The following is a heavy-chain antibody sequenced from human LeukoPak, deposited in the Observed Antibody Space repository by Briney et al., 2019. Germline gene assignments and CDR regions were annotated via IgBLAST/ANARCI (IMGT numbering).Heavy chain of an antibody. CDR2: IRYDGSNK. Sequence: GGSLRLSCAASGFTFSSYGMHWVRQAPSKGREWVAFIRYDGSNKKYADSVKGRFTISRDNSKNTLYLQMNSLRAEDTAVYYCAKDRDPYYDSSGYSYFDYWGQGTLVTVSS. CDR3: AKDRDPYYDSSGYSYFDY. J-gene: IGHJ4*02. D-gene: IGHD3-22*01. V-gene: IGHV3-30*02. CDR1: GFTFSSYG.